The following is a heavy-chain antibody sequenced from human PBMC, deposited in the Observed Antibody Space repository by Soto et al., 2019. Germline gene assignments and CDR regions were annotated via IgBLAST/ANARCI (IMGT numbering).Heavy chain of an antibody. D-gene: IGHD3-3*01. Sequence: RASVKVSCKASGYTFTGNYIHWVRQAPGQGLEWMGWVNPDNGGTTSAQKFQGRVTMTRDTSVTTAYMELSRLTSDDTAVYYCARDPRPPSGWLGFWEYGMDVWGQATTVTVSS. J-gene: IGHJ6*02. CDR2: VNPDNGGT. CDR3: ARDPRPPSGWLGFWEYGMDV. V-gene: IGHV1-2*02. CDR1: GYTFTGNY.